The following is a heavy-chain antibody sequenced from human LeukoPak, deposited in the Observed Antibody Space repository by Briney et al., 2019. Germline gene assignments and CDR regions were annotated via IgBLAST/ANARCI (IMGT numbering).Heavy chain of an antibody. CDR2: ISAYNGNT. CDR3: ARDRDSATDSGY. CDR1: GYTFTSYG. V-gene: IGHV1-18*01. D-gene: IGHD6-19*01. Sequence: ASVKVSCKASGYTFTSYGITWVRQAPGQGLEWMGWISAYNGNTNYAQKLQGRVTMTTDTSTSTAYTELRSLRSDDTAVYYCARDRDSATDSGYWGQGTLVTVSS. J-gene: IGHJ4*02.